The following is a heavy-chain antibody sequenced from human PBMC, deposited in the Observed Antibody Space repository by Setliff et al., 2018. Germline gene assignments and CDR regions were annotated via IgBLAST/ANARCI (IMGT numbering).Heavy chain of an antibody. Sequence: SVKVSCKASGGTFTNYGVSWVRPAPGQGLEWMGGTIPLFGTTDYAQKFHGRVTIITDESTSTAYMELSSLTSDDTAVYYCAREGVDTRSSTDYRYYMDVWGQGTTVTVSS. D-gene: IGHD5-18*01. CDR1: GGTFTNYG. CDR3: AREGVDTRSSTDYRYYMDV. CDR2: TIPLFGTT. V-gene: IGHV1-69*05. J-gene: IGHJ6*03.